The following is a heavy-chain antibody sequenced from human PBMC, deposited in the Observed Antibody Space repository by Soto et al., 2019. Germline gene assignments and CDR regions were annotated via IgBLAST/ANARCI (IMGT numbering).Heavy chain of an antibody. CDR2: IWYDGSNK. J-gene: IGHJ4*02. CDR3: GPDTLDY. Sequence: GSLRLSCAASGFMFSSHGMHWIRQAPGKGLEWVAVIWYDGSNKYYADSVKGRFTISRDNSKNTLYLQMNSLRVEDTAVYYCGPDTLDYWGQGTLVTVSS. CDR1: GFMFSSHG. V-gene: IGHV3-33*01.